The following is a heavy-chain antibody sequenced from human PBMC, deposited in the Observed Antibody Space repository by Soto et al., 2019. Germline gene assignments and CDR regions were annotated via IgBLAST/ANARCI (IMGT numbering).Heavy chain of an antibody. CDR2: IYHSGST. Sequence: PSETLSLTCAVSGGSISSSGYSWSWIRQPPGKGLEWIGYIYHSGSTYYNPSLKSRVTISVDRSKNQFSLKLSSVTAADTAVYSCARGPNWFDPWGQGTLVTVSS. J-gene: IGHJ5*02. V-gene: IGHV4-30-2*01. CDR3: ARGPNWFDP. CDR1: GGSISSSGYS.